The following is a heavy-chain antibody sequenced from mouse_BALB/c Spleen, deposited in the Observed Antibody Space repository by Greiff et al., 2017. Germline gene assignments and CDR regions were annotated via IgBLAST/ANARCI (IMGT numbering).Heavy chain of an antibody. Sequence: EGRRMESGGGLVQPKGSLKLSCAASGFSLDPYAMNWVRQAPGKGLEWVARIRSKSNNYATYYADSVKDRFTISRDESQSMLYLQMNNFKTEDTAMYYCMSGYAMHYWGHGTSVTDSS. CDR3: MSGYAMHY. CDR2: IRSKSNNYAT. V-gene: IGHV10-1*02. D-gene: IGHD2-14*01. CDR1: GFSLDPYA. J-gene: IGHJ4*01.